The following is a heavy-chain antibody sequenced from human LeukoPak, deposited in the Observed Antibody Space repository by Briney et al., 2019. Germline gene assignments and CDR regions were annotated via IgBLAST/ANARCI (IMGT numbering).Heavy chain of an antibody. V-gene: IGHV3-21*01. Sequence: GGSLRLSCAASGFTFSSYSMNWVRQAPGKGLEWVSSISTSSSYIHYADSVKGRFTISRDNAKNSLYLQMSSLKGDDTAVYYCAKDSAFYYIDAWGKGTTVIISS. CDR2: ISTSSSYI. D-gene: IGHD3-10*01. CDR3: AKDSAFYYIDA. CDR1: GFTFSSYS. J-gene: IGHJ6*03.